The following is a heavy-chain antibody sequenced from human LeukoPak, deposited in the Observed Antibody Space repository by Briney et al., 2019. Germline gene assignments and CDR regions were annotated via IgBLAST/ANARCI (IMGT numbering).Heavy chain of an antibody. D-gene: IGHD3-3*01. J-gene: IGHJ4*02. CDR3: ATDRGWRTSGYYLYYFEY. V-gene: IGHV3-30-3*01. Sequence: GGSLRLSCAASGFTLGSYAMHWVRQTPGKGLEWVAVISYDRSNIYYADSVKGRFTISRDNSKNTLYLQMNSLRAEDTAVYYCATDRGWRTSGYYLYYFEYWGQGTLVTFSS. CDR1: GFTLGSYA. CDR2: ISYDRSNI.